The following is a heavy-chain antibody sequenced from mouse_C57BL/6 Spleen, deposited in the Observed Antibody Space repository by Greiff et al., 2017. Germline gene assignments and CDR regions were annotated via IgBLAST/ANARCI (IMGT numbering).Heavy chain of an antibody. V-gene: IGHV5-17*01. CDR2: ISSGSSTI. J-gene: IGHJ3*01. CDR1: GFTFSDYG. Sequence: EVKLVESGGGLVKPGGSLKLSCAASGFTFSDYGMHWVRQAPEKGLEWVAYISSGSSTIYYADTVKGRFTISRDNAKNTLFLQMTSLRSEDTAMYYCARPGTRNFFAYWGQGTLVTVSA. CDR3: ARPGTRNFFAY. D-gene: IGHD3-3*01.